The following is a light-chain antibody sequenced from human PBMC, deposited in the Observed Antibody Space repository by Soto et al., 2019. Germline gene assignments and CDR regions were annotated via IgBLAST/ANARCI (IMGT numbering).Light chain of an antibody. J-gene: IGLJ1*01. CDR2: DVS. V-gene: IGLV2-14*03. Sequence: QSALTQPASVSGSPGQSITISCTGTSSDVGAYDYVSWYQQHPGEVPKLMIFDVSDRPSGVSNRFSGSKSGNTASLTISGLQAEDEADYYCSSFTTSTSYVLGTGTKVTVL. CDR3: SSFTTSTSYV. CDR1: SSDVGAYDY.